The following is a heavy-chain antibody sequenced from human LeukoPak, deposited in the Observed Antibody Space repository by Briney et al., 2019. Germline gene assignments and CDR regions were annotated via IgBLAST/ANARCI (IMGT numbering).Heavy chain of an antibody. CDR1: GYTFTSYY. CDR2: MNPKSGNT. V-gene: IGHV1-8*02. CDR3: ARGLYYRSGSYLIDY. J-gene: IGHJ4*02. Sequence: GASVKVSCKASGYTFTSYYMHWVRQATGQGLEWMGWMNPKSGNTGYAQKFQGRVIMTRNTSISTAYMELSSLRSDDTAVYYCARGLYYRSGSYLIDYWGQGTLVTVSS. D-gene: IGHD3-10*01.